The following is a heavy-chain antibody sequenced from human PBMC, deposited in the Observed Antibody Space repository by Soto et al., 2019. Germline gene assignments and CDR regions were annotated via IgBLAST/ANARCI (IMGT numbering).Heavy chain of an antibody. J-gene: IGHJ6*02. CDR2: IYYSGST. D-gene: IGHD3-3*01. CDR3: AREKYYDFWSGRRGYGMDV. Sequence: SSETLSLTCTVSGGSVSSGSYYWSWIRQPPGKGLEWIGYIYYSGSTNYNPSLKSRVTISVDTSKNQFSLKLSSVTAADTAVYYCAREKYYDFWSGRRGYGMDVWGQGTTVTVSS. CDR1: GGSVSSGSYY. V-gene: IGHV4-61*01.